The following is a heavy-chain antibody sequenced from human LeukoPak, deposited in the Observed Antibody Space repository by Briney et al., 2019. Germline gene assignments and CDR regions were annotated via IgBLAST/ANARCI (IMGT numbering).Heavy chain of an antibody. CDR1: GFTFSSYA. J-gene: IGHJ4*02. CDR2: ISSSSSYI. CDR3: AGSSGWYYFDY. V-gene: IGHV3-21*01. D-gene: IGHD6-19*01. Sequence: GGSLRLSCAASGFTFSSYAMHWVRQAPGKGLEWVSSISSSSSYIYYADSVKGRFTISRDNAKNSLYLQMNSLRAEDTAVYYCAGSSGWYYFDYWGQGTLVTVSS.